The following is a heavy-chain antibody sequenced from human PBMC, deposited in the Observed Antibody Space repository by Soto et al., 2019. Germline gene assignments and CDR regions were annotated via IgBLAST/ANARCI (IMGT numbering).Heavy chain of an antibody. CDR2: IYYSGST. J-gene: IGHJ5*02. CDR3: ASVVGYCSSTSCHRNNWFDP. D-gene: IGHD2-2*01. Sequence: SETLSLTCTVSGGSISSSSYYWGWIRQPPGKGLEWIGSIYYSGSTYYNPSLKSRVTISVDTSKNQFSLKLSSVTAADTAVYYCASVVGYCSSTSCHRNNWFDPWGQGTLVTVSS. CDR1: GGSISSSSYY. V-gene: IGHV4-39*01.